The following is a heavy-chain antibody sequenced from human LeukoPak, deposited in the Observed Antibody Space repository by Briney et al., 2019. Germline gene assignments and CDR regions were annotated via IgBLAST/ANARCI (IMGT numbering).Heavy chain of an antibody. CDR2: ICPGDSDT. J-gene: IGHJ5*02. CDR3: ARRGGVRGSPNWFDP. CDR1: GYSFTSYW. D-gene: IGHD1-26*01. Sequence: GESLKISCKGSGYSFTSYWIGWVRQMPGKGLGWMGIICPGDSDTRYSPSFQGQVTISADKSISTAYLQWSSLKASDTAMYYCARRGGVRGSPNWFDPWGQGTLVTVSS. V-gene: IGHV5-51*01.